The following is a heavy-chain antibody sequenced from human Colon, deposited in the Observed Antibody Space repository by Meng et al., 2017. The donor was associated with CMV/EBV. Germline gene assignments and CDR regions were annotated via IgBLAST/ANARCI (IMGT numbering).Heavy chain of an antibody. J-gene: IGHJ4*02. V-gene: IGHV4-59*01. CDR1: GGSLSSYY. CDR2: IYFTGTT. Sequence: SETLSLTCTVSGGSLSSYYWSWIRQAPGKGLERIGYIYFTGTTKYNPSLKSRVTMSVDTSNNVFSLKLSSVIAADTAVYYCARRKVGVFDYWGQGTLVTVSS. D-gene: IGHD1-26*01. CDR3: ARRKVGVFDY.